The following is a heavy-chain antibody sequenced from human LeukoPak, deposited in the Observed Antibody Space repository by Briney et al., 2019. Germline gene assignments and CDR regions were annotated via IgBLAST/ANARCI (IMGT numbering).Heavy chain of an antibody. CDR1: GYTFTGYY. CDR2: INPNSGGT. Sequence: ASVKVSCKASGYTFTGYYMHWVRQAPGQGLEWMGWINPNSGGTNYAQKFQGRVTMTRDTSISTAYMELSRLRSDDTAVYYCARDTSSGSLKRSWDIVVVPAAVNQYYFDYWGQGTLVTVSS. D-gene: IGHD2-2*01. CDR3: ARDTSSGSLKRSWDIVVVPAAVNQYYFDY. V-gene: IGHV1-2*02. J-gene: IGHJ4*02.